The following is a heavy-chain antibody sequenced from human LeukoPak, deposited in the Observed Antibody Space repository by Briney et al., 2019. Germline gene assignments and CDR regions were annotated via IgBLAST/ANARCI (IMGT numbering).Heavy chain of an antibody. CDR2: IYTSGST. Sequence: SETLSLTCTVSGGSISSGSYYWSWIRQPAGKGLEWIGRIYTSGSTNYNPSLKSRVTISVDTSKNQFSLKLSSVTAADTAVYYCARAPEPSSAAYYFDYWGQGTLVTVSS. D-gene: IGHD6-6*01. CDR1: GGSISSGSYY. CDR3: ARAPEPSSAAYYFDY. J-gene: IGHJ4*02. V-gene: IGHV4-61*02.